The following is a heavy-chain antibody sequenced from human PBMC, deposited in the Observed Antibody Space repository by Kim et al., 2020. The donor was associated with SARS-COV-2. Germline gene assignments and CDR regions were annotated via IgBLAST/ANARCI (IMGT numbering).Heavy chain of an antibody. CDR2: IDPSDSYT. CDR1: GYSFTSYW. V-gene: IGHV5-10-1*01. Sequence: GESLKISCKGSGYSFTSYWISWVRQMPGKGLEWMGRIDPSDSYTNYSPSFQGHVTISADKSISTAYLQWSSLKASDTAMYYCARHTYYYDSSGYYPGAFDIWGQGTMVTVSS. J-gene: IGHJ3*02. CDR3: ARHTYYYDSSGYYPGAFDI. D-gene: IGHD3-22*01.